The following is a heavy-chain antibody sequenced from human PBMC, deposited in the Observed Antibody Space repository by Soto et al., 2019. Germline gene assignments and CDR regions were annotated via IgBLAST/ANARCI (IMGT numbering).Heavy chain of an antibody. CDR1: GFTFSSYA. J-gene: IGHJ4*02. D-gene: IGHD6-19*01. Sequence: GGSLRLSCAASGFTFSSYAMSWVRQAPGKGLEWVSAISGSGGSTYYADSVKGRFTISRDNSKNTLYLQMNSLRAEDTAVYYCAKDFLSSGWTYYFDYWGQGTLVTVSS. CDR3: AKDFLSSGWTYYFDY. V-gene: IGHV3-23*01. CDR2: ISGSGGST.